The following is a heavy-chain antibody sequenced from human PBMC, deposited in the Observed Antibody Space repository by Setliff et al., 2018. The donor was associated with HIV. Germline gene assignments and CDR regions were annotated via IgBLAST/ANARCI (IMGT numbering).Heavy chain of an antibody. CDR1: GYTFTSYD. Sequence: ASVKVSCKASGYTFTSYDISWVRQAPGQGLEWMGWISAYNGNTNYAQKLQGRVTMTADTSTSTAYMELRSLRSDDTAVYYCAREIGDYYDSSGYYPPTDYYSGMDVWGQGTTVTVSS. V-gene: IGHV1-18*01. J-gene: IGHJ6*02. CDR2: ISAYNGNT. CDR3: AREIGDYYDSSGYYPPTDYYSGMDV. D-gene: IGHD3-22*01.